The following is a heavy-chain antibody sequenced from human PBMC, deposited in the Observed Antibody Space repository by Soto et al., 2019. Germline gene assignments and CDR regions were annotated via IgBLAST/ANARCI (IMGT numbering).Heavy chain of an antibody. Sequence: QVQLQESGPGLVKPSETLSLICTVSGGSISNYFWDWIRQPAGKGLEWIGRIFSSGSTNYNASLKSRVTTSVDPSKNQASLKLTSMTAADTAVYYCARTVASAGVSCSWGAFDIWGQGTMVTVSS. CDR1: GGSISNYF. V-gene: IGHV4-4*07. J-gene: IGHJ3*02. CDR3: ARTVASAGVSCSWGAFDI. D-gene: IGHD2-8*01. CDR2: IFSSGST.